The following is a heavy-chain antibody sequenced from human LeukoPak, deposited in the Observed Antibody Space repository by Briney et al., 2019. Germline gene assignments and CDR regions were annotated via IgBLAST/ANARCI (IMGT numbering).Heavy chain of an antibody. V-gene: IGHV1-18*01. D-gene: IGHD2-21*02. J-gene: IGHJ4*02. CDR2: ISAYNANT. CDR3: ARGLERQAYCGGDCYLLFDY. Sequence: RASVKVSCKASGYSFTTYGISWVRQAPGQGLEWMGWISAYNANTNYALKLQGRVTMTTDTSTSTAYMELSSLRSEDTAVYYCARGLERQAYCGGDCYLLFDYWGQGTLVTVSS. CDR1: GYSFTTYG.